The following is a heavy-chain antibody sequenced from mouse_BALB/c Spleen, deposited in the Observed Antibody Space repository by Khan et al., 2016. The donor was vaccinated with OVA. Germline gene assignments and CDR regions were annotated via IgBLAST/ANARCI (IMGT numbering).Heavy chain of an antibody. CDR2: IDPENGDT. Sequence: VQLQQAGAELVRSGASVKLSCTASGFNIKDYYIHWLKQRPEQGLEWIGWIDPENGDTEYAPKFQGKATMTADTSSNTAYLQLSSLTSEDTAVYYCKTGDGYSAWFAYWGQGTLVTVSA. CDR1: GFNIKDYY. V-gene: IGHV14-4*02. D-gene: IGHD2-3*01. CDR3: KTGDGYSAWFAY. J-gene: IGHJ3*01.